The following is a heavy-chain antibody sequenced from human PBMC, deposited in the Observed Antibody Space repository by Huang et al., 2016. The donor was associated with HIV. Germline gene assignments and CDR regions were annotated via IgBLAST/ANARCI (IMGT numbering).Heavy chain of an antibody. CDR2: GRSIAFGGAS. CDR1: GFIFNDFA. J-gene: IGHJ6*03. Sequence: VESGGDAVQSGRSLRLSCRGSGFIFNDFAINWFRQSPIKGREWIGFGRSIAFGGASKSAPSVKDRFSVSRDEAKNVAFLQMENLQVDDTAVYYCSPTGDDYFYYYMDVWGNGTTVIVS. D-gene: IGHD4-17*01. V-gene: IGHV3-49*03. CDR3: SPTGDDYFYYYMDV.